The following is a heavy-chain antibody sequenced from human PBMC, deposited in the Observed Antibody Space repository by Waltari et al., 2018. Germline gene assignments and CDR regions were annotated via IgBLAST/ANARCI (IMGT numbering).Heavy chain of an antibody. CDR2: IIPILGIA. Sequence: QVQLVQSGAEVKKPGSSVKVSCKASGGTFSSYTISWVRQAPGQGLEWMGRIIPILGIANYARKFQGRVTITADKSTSTAYMELSSLRSEDTAVYYCAKIDYGGYFDYWGQGTLVTVSS. CDR3: AKIDYGGYFDY. V-gene: IGHV1-69*02. D-gene: IGHD4-17*01. CDR1: GGTFSSYT. J-gene: IGHJ4*02.